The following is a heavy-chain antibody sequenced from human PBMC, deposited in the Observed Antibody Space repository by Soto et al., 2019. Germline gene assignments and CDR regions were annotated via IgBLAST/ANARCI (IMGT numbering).Heavy chain of an antibody. Sequence: VGSLRLSCAASGFSFSRYAIHWVRQAPGKGLEWVAVISKDGSHKYYLESVKGRFTISRDNSKNILSLQMNSLRDEDTAVYYCARSRSGAVADSFDFWGQGTLVTVSS. D-gene: IGHD3-10*01. V-gene: IGHV3-30*04. CDR1: GFSFSRYA. CDR2: ISKDGSHK. J-gene: IGHJ4*02. CDR3: ARSRSGAVADSFDF.